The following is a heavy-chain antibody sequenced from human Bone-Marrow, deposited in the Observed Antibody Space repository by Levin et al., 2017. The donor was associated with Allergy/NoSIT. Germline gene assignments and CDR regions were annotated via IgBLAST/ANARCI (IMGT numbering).Heavy chain of an antibody. D-gene: IGHD3-9*01. V-gene: IGHV2-70*11. J-gene: IGHJ3*02. CDR3: ARIQTPADYEILTGPDAFDI. CDR2: IDWDDDK. CDR1: GFSLSTSGMC. Sequence: SGPTLVKPTQTLTLTCTFSGFSLSTSGMCVSWIRQPPGKALEWLARIDWDDDKYYTTSLKTRLSISQDTSKNQVALTMTNHDPCDPAHYYCARIQTPADYEILTGPDAFDIWGQGTMVTVSS.